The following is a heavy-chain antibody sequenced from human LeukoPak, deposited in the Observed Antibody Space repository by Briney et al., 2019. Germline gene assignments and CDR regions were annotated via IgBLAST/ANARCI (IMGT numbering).Heavy chain of an antibody. CDR1: GFSFSSYW. J-gene: IGHJ2*01. D-gene: IGHD7-27*01. CDR2: IKKDGSKE. V-gene: IGHV3-7*01. CDR3: ARETGDSHWYFDL. Sequence: PGGSLRLSCAASGFSFSSYWMSWVRQAPGKGLEWVADIKKDGSKEYFVDSLKGRFTISRDNAKNSLFLQMNSLRAEDTAVYYCARETGDSHWYFDLWGRGTLVTVSS.